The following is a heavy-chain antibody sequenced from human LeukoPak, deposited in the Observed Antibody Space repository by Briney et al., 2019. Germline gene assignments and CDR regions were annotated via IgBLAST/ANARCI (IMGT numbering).Heavy chain of an antibody. Sequence: TSETLSLTCTVSGASMSDDYWSWIRQPPGKGLEWIGYMYYTGTTSYNPSLKSRVTMSVDMSKRQFSLKLSSVTAADTAVYYCARHYCGGDCYPLDPWGQGTQVTVSS. J-gene: IGHJ5*02. CDR2: MYYTGTT. D-gene: IGHD2-21*01. CDR1: GASMSDDY. CDR3: ARHYCGGDCYPLDP. V-gene: IGHV4-59*08.